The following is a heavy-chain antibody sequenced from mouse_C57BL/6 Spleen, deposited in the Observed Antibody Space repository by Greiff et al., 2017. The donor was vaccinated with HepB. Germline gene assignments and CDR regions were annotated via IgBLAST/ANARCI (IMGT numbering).Heavy chain of an antibody. V-gene: IGHV3-6*01. Sequence: EVQVVESGPGLVKPSQSLSLTCSVTGYSITSGYYWNWIRQFPGNKLEWMGYISYDGSNNYNPSLKNRISITRDTSKNQFFLKLNSVTTEDTATYYCARYGYGSSYGVDYWGQGTTLTVSS. CDR1: GYSITSGYY. CDR3: ARYGYGSSYGVDY. CDR2: ISYDGSN. J-gene: IGHJ2*01. D-gene: IGHD1-1*01.